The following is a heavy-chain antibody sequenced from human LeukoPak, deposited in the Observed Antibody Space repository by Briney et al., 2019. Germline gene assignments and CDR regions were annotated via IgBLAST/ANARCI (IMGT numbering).Heavy chain of an antibody. CDR3: ARADYYGSILDY. Sequence: GGSLRLSCAASGFTFSNYWMRWVRQAPGKGVEWVANIEHAGSANYFVFSVHGPFTLSRDNADNSLYLQIDFLRAEDTAVYYCARADYYGSILDYWGQGTLVTVSS. CDR1: GFTFSNYW. V-gene: IGHV3-7*04. J-gene: IGHJ4*02. D-gene: IGHD3-10*01. CDR2: IEHAGSAN.